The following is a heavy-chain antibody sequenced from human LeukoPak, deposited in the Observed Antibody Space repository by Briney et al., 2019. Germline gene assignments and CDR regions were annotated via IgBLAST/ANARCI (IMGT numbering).Heavy chain of an antibody. CDR1: GFTFDDYA. CDR2: ISWDGGST. CDR3: AKDNGYYYDSSGLLDY. V-gene: IGHV3-43D*03. D-gene: IGHD3-22*01. J-gene: IGHJ4*02. Sequence: GGSLRLSCAASGFTFDDYAMHWVRQAPGKGLEWVSLISWDGGSTYYADSVKGRFTISRDNSKNSLYLQMNSLRAEDTALYYCAKDNGYYYDSSGLLDYWGQGTLVTVSS.